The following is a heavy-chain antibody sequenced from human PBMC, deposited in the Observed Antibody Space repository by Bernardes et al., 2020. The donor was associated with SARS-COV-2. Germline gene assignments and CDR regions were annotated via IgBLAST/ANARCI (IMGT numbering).Heavy chain of an antibody. CDR1: GYSFTSYW. V-gene: IGHV5-51*01. Sequence: GESLKISWKGSGYSFTSYWIGWVRQMPGKGLEWMGIIYPGDSDTRYSPSFQGQVTISADKSISTAYLQWSSLKASDTAMYYCARRHRRSYYYDLSGMDVWGQGTTVTVSS. D-gene: IGHD3-22*01. CDR3: ARRHRRSYYYDLSGMDV. CDR2: IYPGDSDT. J-gene: IGHJ6*02.